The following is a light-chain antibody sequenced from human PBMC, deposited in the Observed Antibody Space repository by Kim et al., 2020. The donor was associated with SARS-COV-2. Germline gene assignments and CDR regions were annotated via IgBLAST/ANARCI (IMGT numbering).Light chain of an antibody. CDR3: QQYGSSLFT. CDR2: GAS. CDR1: QRVSRSY. J-gene: IGKJ3*01. V-gene: IGKV3-20*01. Sequence: EIVLTQSPGTLSLSPGERATLSCRASQRVSRSYLAWYQQKPGQAPRLLIYGASSRATGIPDRFSGSGSGTDFTLTISRLEPEDFAVYYCQQYGSSLFTFGPGTKVDIK.